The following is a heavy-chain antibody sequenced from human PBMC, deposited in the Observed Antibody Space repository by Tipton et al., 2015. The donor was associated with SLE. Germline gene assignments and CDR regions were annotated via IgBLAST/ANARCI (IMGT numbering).Heavy chain of an antibody. Sequence: TLSLTCAVYGGSFSGYYWSWIRQPPGKGLEWIGEINHSGSTNYNPSLKSRVTISVDTSKNQFSLKLSSVTAADTAVYYCARPKYVAAAGGNAFDIWGQGTMVTVSS. D-gene: IGHD6-13*01. V-gene: IGHV4-34*01. CDR2: INHSGST. CDR3: ARPKYVAAAGGNAFDI. CDR1: GGSFSGYY. J-gene: IGHJ3*02.